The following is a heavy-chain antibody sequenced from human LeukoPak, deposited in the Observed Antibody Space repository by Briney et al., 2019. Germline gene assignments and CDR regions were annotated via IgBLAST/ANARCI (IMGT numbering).Heavy chain of an antibody. Sequence: PSGTLSLTCAVSGGSISSSNWWSWVRQPPGKGLEWIGEIYHSGSTNYNPSLKSRVTISVDTSKNQFSLKLSSVTAADTAVYYCARKGEWELLGWFDPWGQGTLVTVSS. CDR1: GGSISSSNW. CDR2: IYHSGST. V-gene: IGHV4-4*02. J-gene: IGHJ5*02. D-gene: IGHD1-26*01. CDR3: ARKGEWELLGWFDP.